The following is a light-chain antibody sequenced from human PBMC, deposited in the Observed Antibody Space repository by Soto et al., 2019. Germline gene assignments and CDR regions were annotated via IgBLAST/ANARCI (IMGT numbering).Light chain of an antibody. J-gene: IGKJ4*01. V-gene: IGKV1-39*01. Sequence: DIQMTQSPSSLSASVGDRVTITCRASQSISSYLNWYQQKPGKAPKLLIYGASSLQSGVPSRFSGSGSGTDYTLTISSLQPEDFKTYYCQQTYSTPNTFGGGTKVEIK. CDR3: QQTYSTPNT. CDR2: GAS. CDR1: QSISSY.